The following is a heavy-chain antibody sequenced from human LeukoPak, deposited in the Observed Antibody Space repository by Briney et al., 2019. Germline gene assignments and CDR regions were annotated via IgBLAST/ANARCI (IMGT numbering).Heavy chain of an antibody. J-gene: IGHJ4*02. Sequence: GWSLRLSCTASGLTFSNYWTTWVRQAPGKGLEWVATINKDGSEKHYVDSVRGRFTISRDNAKNSVFLQMNSLRVEDTAVYYCTNTLATSGYWGQGTLVTVSS. CDR2: INKDGSEK. D-gene: IGHD1-1*01. V-gene: IGHV3-7*01. CDR1: GLTFSNYW. CDR3: TNTLATSGY.